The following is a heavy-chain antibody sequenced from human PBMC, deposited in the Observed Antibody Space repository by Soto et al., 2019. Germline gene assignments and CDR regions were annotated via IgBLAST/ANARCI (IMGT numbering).Heavy chain of an antibody. V-gene: IGHV4-59*13. J-gene: IGHJ4*02. D-gene: IGHD3-22*01. CDR3: ARYYYDTSGYYYDY. CDR2: IYYNGTT. Sequence: SETLSLTCTVSGGSISSYYWSWIRQPPGKGLEWIGYIYYNGTTNYNPSLKSRVTMSVGTSKNQFSLKLSSVTAADTAVYYCARYYYDTSGYYYDYWGQGSLVTVSS. CDR1: GGSISSYY.